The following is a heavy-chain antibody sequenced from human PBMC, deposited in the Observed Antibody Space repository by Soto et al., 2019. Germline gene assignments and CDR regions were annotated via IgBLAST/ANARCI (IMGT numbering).Heavy chain of an antibody. Sequence: ASVKVSCKASGYTFTNYDINWVRQATGQGLEWMGWMNPNSGNTDSAQTFQGRVTMTRDTSISTAYLVVSSLRPEDTAVYYCARGRAGSGTYYIVDFWGQGTLVTVSS. CDR1: GYTFTNYD. V-gene: IGHV1-8*01. CDR3: ARGRAGSGTYYIVDF. CDR2: MNPNSGNT. J-gene: IGHJ4*02. D-gene: IGHD3-10*01.